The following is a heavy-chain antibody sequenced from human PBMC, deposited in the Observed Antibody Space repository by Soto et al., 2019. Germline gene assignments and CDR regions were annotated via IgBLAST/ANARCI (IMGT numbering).Heavy chain of an antibody. J-gene: IGHJ3*02. CDR3: ARDRTPYDFWSGYYLVDAFDI. V-gene: IGHV1-46*01. D-gene: IGHD3-3*01. CDR1: GYTFTSYY. CDR2: INPSGGST. Sequence: ASVKVSCKASGYTFTSYYMHWVRQAPGQGLEWMGIINPSGGSTSYAQKFQGRVTMTRDASTSTVYMELSSLRSEDTAVYYCARDRTPYDFWSGYYLVDAFDIWGQGTMVTVSS.